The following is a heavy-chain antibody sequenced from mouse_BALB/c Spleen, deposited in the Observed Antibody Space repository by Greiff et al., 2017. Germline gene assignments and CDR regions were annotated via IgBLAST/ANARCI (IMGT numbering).Heavy chain of an antibody. V-gene: IGHV1-69*02. J-gene: IGHJ4*01. Sequence: QVQLQQPGAELVKPGASVKLSCKASGYTFTSYWMHWVKQRPGQGLEWIGEIDPSDSYTNYNQKFKGKATLTVDKSSSTAYMQLSSLTSEDSAVYYCASSTMITMGYAMDYWGQGTSVTVSS. CDR1: GYTFTSYW. CDR2: IDPSDSYT. D-gene: IGHD2-4*01. CDR3: ASSTMITMGYAMDY.